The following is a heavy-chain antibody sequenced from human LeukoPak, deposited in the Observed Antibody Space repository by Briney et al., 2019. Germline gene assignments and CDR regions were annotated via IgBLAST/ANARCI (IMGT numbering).Heavy chain of an antibody. D-gene: IGHD5-12*01. CDR3: ARGGESGYDT. Sequence: SETLSLTCTVSGGSISSSSNYWGWIRQPPGKGLEWIGTIYSTGNTYYDPSLKSRLTISVDTSKNQFSLKLSSVTAADTAVYYCARGGESGYDTWGQGSLVTVST. V-gene: IGHV4-39*01. CDR1: GGSISSSSNY. CDR2: IYSTGNT. J-gene: IGHJ5*02.